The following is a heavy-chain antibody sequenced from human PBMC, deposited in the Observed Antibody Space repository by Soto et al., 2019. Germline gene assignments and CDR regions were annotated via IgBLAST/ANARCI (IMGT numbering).Heavy chain of an antibody. D-gene: IGHD3-3*01. CDR3: ASKTIEGGLRLLEWSPPYYYYGMDV. J-gene: IGHJ6*02. Sequence: ASVKVSCKASGYTFSSYAMHWVRQAPGQRLEWMGWINAGYGNTKSSQKCQDRVTISRDTSASTAYMELTSLSSEDTAAYYCASKTIEGGLRLLEWSPPYYYYGMDVWGQGTTVTVSS. V-gene: IGHV1-3*01. CDR1: GYTFSSYA. CDR2: INAGYGNT.